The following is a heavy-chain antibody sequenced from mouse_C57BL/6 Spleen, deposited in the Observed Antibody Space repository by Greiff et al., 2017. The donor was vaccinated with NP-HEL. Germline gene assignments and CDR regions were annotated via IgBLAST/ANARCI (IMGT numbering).Heavy chain of an antibody. CDR2: IHPNSGST. J-gene: IGHJ4*01. D-gene: IGHD1-1*01. V-gene: IGHV1-64*01. CDR1: GYTFTSYW. Sequence: VQLQQPGAELVKPGASVKLSCKASGYTFTSYWMHWVKQRPGQGLEWIGMIHPNSGSTNYNEKFKSKATLTVDKSSSTAYMQLSSLTSEDSAVYYCARYLLLRSYAMDYWGQGTSVTVSS. CDR3: ARYLLLRSYAMDY.